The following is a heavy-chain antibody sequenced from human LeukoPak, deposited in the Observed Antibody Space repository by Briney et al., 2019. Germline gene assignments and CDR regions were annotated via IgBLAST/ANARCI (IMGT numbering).Heavy chain of an antibody. V-gene: IGHV3-48*04. J-gene: IGHJ4*02. Sequence: GGSLRLSCAASGFTLSDYSMNWVRQAPGKGLEWISYIGISSGNTKYADSLKGRFTISGDNAKSSLYLQMNSLRVEDTAVYYCARDYNYAFDNWGQGTLVTVSS. CDR3: ARDYNYAFDN. CDR2: IGISSGNT. CDR1: GFTLSDYS. D-gene: IGHD1-1*01.